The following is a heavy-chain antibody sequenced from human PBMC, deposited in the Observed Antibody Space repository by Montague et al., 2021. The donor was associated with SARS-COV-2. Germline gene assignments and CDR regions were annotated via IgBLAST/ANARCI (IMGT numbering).Heavy chain of an antibody. CDR1: GDSVAGLRRR. CDR2: LQLRYNWNY. V-gene: IGHV6-1*01. J-gene: IGHJ4*02. Sequence: CAISGDSVAGLRRRWEWHTHELQSHLHFVSRLQLRYNWNYDYAASVAGRVTVNPDTSKNQVSLELRSVTPEDTAMYYCSRIAFAVIPHWGQGTLVTVSS. CDR3: SRIAFAVIPH. D-gene: IGHD3-16*01.